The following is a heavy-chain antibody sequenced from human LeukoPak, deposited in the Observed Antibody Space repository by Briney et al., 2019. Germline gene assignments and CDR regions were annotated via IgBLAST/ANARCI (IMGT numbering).Heavy chain of an antibody. CDR2: IYYSGST. J-gene: IGHJ6*03. Sequence: KASETLSLTCTVSGGSISSYYWSWIRQPPGKGLEWIGYIYYSGSTNYNPSLKSRVTISVDTSKNQFSLKLSSVTAADTAVYCCARGVSGYCSGGSCSPLDYYYMDVWGKGTTVTVSS. V-gene: IGHV4-59*01. CDR3: ARGVSGYCSGGSCSPLDYYYMDV. CDR1: GGSISSYY. D-gene: IGHD2-15*01.